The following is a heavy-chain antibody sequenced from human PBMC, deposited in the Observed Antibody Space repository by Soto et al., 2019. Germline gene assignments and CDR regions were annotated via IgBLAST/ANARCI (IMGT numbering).Heavy chain of an antibody. CDR1: GFTFSSYW. J-gene: IGHJ4*02. V-gene: IGHV3-74*01. D-gene: IGHD2-15*01. CDR3: VRTSLVVAAATREDY. CDR2: INSDGSST. Sequence: EVQLVESGGGLVQPGGSLRLSCAASGFTFSSYWMHWVRQAPGKGLVWVSRINSDGSSTSYADSVKGRFTIARDNAKNTLYLQMNGRRADDTAVYYCVRTSLVVAAATREDYWGQGTLVTVSS.